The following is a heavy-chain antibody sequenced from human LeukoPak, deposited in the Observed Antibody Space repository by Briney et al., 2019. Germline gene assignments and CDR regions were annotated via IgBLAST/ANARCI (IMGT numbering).Heavy chain of an antibody. CDR3: ARGRGHYYDSSGYYPRKSYYYYYVDV. CDR2: INHSGST. D-gene: IGHD3-22*01. CDR1: GGSISSSSYY. J-gene: IGHJ6*03. Sequence: SETLSLTCTVSGGSISSSSYYWGWIRQPPGKGLEWIGEINHSGSTKYNPSLKSRVTISVDTAKNQFSLKLSSVTAADTAVYYCARGRGHYYDSSGYYPRKSYYYYYVDVWGKGTTVTVSS. V-gene: IGHV4-39*07.